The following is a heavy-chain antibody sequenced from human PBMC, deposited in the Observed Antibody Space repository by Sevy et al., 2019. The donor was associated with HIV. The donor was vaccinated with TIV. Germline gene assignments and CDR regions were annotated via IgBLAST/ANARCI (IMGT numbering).Heavy chain of an antibody. CDR2: LSLGCGEI. CDR1: GFTFSKYS. V-gene: IGHV3-23*01. J-gene: IGHJ4*02. CDR3: AREGCTKPHDY. D-gene: IGHD2-8*01. Sequence: GGSLRLSCAASGFTFSKYSMSWVRQPPGKGLEWVSILSLGCGEINYADSVKGRFTISRDNSKSSVYLQMNNLRPEDTAVYYGAREGCTKPHDYWGQGTLVTVSS.